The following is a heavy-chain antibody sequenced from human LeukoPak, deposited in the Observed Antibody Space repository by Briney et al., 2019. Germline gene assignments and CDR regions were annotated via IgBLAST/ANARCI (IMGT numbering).Heavy chain of an antibody. CDR2: IYHSGST. D-gene: IGHD1-26*01. V-gene: IGHV4-38-2*01. Sequence: SETLSLTCAVSGCSISSGYYWGWIRQPPGKGLEWIGNIYHSGSTYYNPSLKSRVTISVDTSKNQFSLKMSSVTAADTAVYYCARQGGSYYGYWGQGTLVTVSS. J-gene: IGHJ4*02. CDR1: GCSISSGYY. CDR3: ARQGGSYYGY.